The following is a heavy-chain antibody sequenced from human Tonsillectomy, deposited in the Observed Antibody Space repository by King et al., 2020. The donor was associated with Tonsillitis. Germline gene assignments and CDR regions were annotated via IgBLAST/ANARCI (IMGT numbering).Heavy chain of an antibody. J-gene: IGHJ6*02. CDR2: IKSKTDGGTI. Sequence: VQLVESGGGLVKPGGSLRLSCAASGITFNNAWMSWVRQAPGKGLEWVGRIKSKTDGGTIDYAAPVKGRFTISRDDSKNTLYLQMNSLKTEDTAVYYCEAEVQLERHHYPYYFGTDVWGQGTTVTVTS. D-gene: IGHD1-1*01. CDR1: GITFNNAW. V-gene: IGHV3-15*01. CDR3: EAEVQLERHHYPYYFGTDV.